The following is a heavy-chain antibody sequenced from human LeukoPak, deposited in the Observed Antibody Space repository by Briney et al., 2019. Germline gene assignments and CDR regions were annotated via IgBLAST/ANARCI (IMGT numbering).Heavy chain of an antibody. CDR3: AKDRGSGYSYFDY. Sequence: PGGSPRLSCAASGFTFSSYAMSWVRQAPGKGLEWASAISGSGGSTYYADSVKGRFTISRDNSRNTLYVQMNSLRAEDTAVYYCAKDRGSGYSYFDYWGQGTLVTVSS. D-gene: IGHD5-18*01. CDR2: ISGSGGST. CDR1: GFTFSSYA. J-gene: IGHJ4*02. V-gene: IGHV3-23*01.